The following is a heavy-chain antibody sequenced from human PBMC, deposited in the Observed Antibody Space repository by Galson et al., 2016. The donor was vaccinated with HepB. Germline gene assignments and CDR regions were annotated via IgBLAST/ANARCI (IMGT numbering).Heavy chain of an antibody. Sequence: TLSLTCTVSGGSISSGDYYWSWIRQPPGKGLEWIGYIYYSGSTHYNPSLKSRVTISVDTSKNQFSLKLSSVAAADTAVYYCARGPSQQWLGGFDYWGQGTLVTVSS. V-gene: IGHV4-30-4*01. CDR1: GGSISSGDYY. J-gene: IGHJ4*02. D-gene: IGHD6-19*01. CDR2: IYYSGST. CDR3: ARGPSQQWLGGFDY.